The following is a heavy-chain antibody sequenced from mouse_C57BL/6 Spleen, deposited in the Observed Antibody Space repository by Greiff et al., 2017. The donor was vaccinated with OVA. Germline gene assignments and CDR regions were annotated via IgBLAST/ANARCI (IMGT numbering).Heavy chain of an antibody. CDR3: ARPYYSNYQGAMDY. CDR2: IDPANGNT. Sequence: VHVKQSVAELVRPGASVKLSCTASGFNIKNTYMHWVKQRPEQGLEWIGRIDPANGNTKYAPKFQGKATITADTSSNTAYLQLSSLTSEDTAIYYCARPYYSNYQGAMDYWGQGTSVTVSS. V-gene: IGHV14-3*01. CDR1: GFNIKNTY. J-gene: IGHJ4*01. D-gene: IGHD2-5*01.